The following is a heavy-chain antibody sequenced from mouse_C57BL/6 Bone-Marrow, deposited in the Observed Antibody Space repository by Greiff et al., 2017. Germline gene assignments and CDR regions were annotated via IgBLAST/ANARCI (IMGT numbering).Heavy chain of an antibody. CDR1: GYTFTSYW. Sequence: VQLQQPGAELVKPGASVKMSCKASGYTFTSYWITWVKQRPGQGLEWIGDIYPGSGSTNYNEKFKSKATLAVDTSSSTAYMQLSSLTSEDSAVYDSAIPFYTNYWYFDVWGTGTAVTVTA. J-gene: IGHJ1*03. D-gene: IGHD2-12*01. CDR3: AIPFYTNYWYFDV. CDR2: IYPGSGST. V-gene: IGHV1-55*01.